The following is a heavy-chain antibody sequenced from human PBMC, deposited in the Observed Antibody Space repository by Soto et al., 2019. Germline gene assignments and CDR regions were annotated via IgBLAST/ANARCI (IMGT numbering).Heavy chain of an antibody. Sequence: QVQLVQSGAGVKKPGSSVKVSCKASGGTFSSYAISWVRQAPGQGLEWMGGIIPIFGTANYAQKFQGRVTITGDESTSRAYTELSSPRSEGTAVYCCAREAGQQLVPSYHYYQGMDVWGQGTTVTVSS. CDR1: GGTFSSYA. CDR3: AREAGQQLVPSYHYYQGMDV. V-gene: IGHV1-69*12. J-gene: IGHJ6*02. D-gene: IGHD6-13*01. CDR2: IIPIFGTA.